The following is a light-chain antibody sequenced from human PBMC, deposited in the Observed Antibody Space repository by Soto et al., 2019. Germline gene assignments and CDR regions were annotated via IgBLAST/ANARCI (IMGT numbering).Light chain of an antibody. CDR3: TSYRRGPLYV. CDR1: RSDFGTYKH. Sequence: QSVLTHPASVSGSPGQSITISCTGTRSDFGTYKHVSWYQHHPGKAPKLIIYEVSNRPSGVSPRFSGSKSGNTASLTISGLQAEDEAHYFCTSYRRGPLYVFGNGTKVTVL. CDR2: EVS. V-gene: IGLV2-14*01. J-gene: IGLJ1*01.